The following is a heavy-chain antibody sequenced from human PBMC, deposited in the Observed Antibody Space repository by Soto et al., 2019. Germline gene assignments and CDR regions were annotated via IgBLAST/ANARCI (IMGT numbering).Heavy chain of an antibody. CDR3: ARDHEVVVPAAIKGARWFDP. CDR1: GYTFTSYY. Sequence: ASVKVSCKASGYTFTSYYMHWVRQAPGQGLEWMGIINPSGGSTSYAQKFQGRVTMTRDTSTSTVYMELSSLRSEDTAVYYCARDHEVVVPAAIKGARWFDPWGQGTLVTVSS. D-gene: IGHD2-2*02. J-gene: IGHJ5*02. V-gene: IGHV1-46*01. CDR2: INPSGGST.